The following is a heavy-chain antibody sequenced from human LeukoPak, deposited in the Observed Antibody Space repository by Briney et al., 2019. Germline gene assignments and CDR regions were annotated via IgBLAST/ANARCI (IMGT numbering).Heavy chain of an antibody. J-gene: IGHJ4*02. CDR2: INPNSGGT. V-gene: IGHV1-2*02. Sequence: ASVKVSCKASGYTFTGYYMHWVRQAPGQGLEWMGWINPNSGGTNYAQEFQGRVTMTRDTSISTAYMELSRLRSDDTAVYYCARALSTTVGDYWGQGTLVTVSS. CDR3: ARALSTTVGDY. CDR1: GYTFTGYY. D-gene: IGHD4-23*01.